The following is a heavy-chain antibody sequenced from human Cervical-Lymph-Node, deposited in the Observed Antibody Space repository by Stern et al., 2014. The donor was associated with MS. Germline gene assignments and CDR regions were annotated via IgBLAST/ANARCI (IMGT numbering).Heavy chain of an antibody. Sequence: QVQLVQSGAEVKKPGASVKVSCKAPGDTLSNHGISWVRQAPGQGLEWMGWISAYNGNTKNAEKFQGRLTMTTDTTTSTAYMELRSLRSDDTAVYYCARGCGSNTCYMRFYGMDVWGQGTTVTVSS. CDR3: ARGCGSNTCYMRFYGMDV. D-gene: IGHD2-2*02. J-gene: IGHJ6*02. V-gene: IGHV1-18*01. CDR2: ISAYNGNT. CDR1: GDTLSNHG.